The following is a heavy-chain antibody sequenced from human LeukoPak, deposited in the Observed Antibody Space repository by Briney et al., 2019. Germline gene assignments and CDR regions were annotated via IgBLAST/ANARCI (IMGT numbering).Heavy chain of an antibody. CDR2: ITNRGGTT. CDR1: IFPFSNFA. J-gene: IGHJ4*02. D-gene: IGHD6-13*01. V-gene: IGHV3-23*01. Sequence: PGVSLRLSCAAWIFPFSNFAMNWVRQAPGRGLEGVSTITNRGGTTYYADSVKGRFTISRDNSKTMLFLQMNSLRAEDTAIYYCVYPSIKAPGIFDWWGQGTLVTVGS. CDR3: VYPSIKAPGIFDW.